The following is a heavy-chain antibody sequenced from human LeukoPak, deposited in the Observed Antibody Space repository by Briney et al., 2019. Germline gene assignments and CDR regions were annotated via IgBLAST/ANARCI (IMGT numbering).Heavy chain of an antibody. D-gene: IGHD5-24*01. Sequence: GASVKVSCKASGYTFTSYGISWVRQAPGQGLEWMGWISAYNGNTNYAQKLQGRVTMTTDTSTSTAYTELRSLRSDDTAVYYCATVTILQGTSPNDAFDIWGQGTMVTVSS. CDR2: ISAYNGNT. V-gene: IGHV1-18*01. CDR3: ATVTILQGTSPNDAFDI. CDR1: GYTFTSYG. J-gene: IGHJ3*02.